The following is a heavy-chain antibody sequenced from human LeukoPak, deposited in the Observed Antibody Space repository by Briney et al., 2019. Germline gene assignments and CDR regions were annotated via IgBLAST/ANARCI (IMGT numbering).Heavy chain of an antibody. CDR1: GYRFTSYW. CDR2: IFPGDTDT. V-gene: IGHV5-51*01. CDR3: ARVRCSGSYQDAFDI. Sequence: GEALKISFKGAGYRFTSYWIGWGRPMPGKGLEWMGIIFPGDTDTRYSPSFEGQVTISADKSISTAYLQWSSLKAADPAFYYWARVRCSGSYQDAFDIWGQGTMVTVSS. J-gene: IGHJ3*02. D-gene: IGHD1-26*01.